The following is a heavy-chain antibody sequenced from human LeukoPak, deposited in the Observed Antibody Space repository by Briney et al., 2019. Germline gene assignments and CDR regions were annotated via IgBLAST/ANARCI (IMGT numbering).Heavy chain of an antibody. CDR2: IYYSGST. CDR1: GGSISSSSYY. D-gene: IGHD3-22*01. CDR3: ARHNSPYYYDSSGTNQFDY. J-gene: IGHJ4*02. Sequence: PSETLSLTCTVSGGSISSSSYYWGWIRQPPGKGLEWIGSIYYSGSTYCNPSLKSRVTISVDTSKNQFSLKLSSVTAADTAVYYCARHNSPYYYDSSGTNQFDYWGQGTLVTVSS. V-gene: IGHV4-39*01.